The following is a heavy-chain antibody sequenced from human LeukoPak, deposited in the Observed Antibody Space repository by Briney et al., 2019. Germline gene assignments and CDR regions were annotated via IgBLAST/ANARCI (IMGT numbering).Heavy chain of an antibody. CDR1: GYSFTSHG. CDR3: ARGWGSYSAY. J-gene: IGHJ4*02. D-gene: IGHD3-16*01. V-gene: IGHV1-18*01. CDR2: ISGYDGNR. Sequence: ASVKVSSTASGYSFTSHGISWVRQAPGQGREWMGWISGYDGNRKYAQKVQGRVTMTTDTSTSTAYMKLRSLRSDDAAVYFCARGWGSYSAYWGQGTPVTVSS.